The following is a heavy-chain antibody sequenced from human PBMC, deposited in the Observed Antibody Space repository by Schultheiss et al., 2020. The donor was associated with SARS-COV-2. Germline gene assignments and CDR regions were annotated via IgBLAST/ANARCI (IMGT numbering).Heavy chain of an antibody. V-gene: IGHV1-8*02. D-gene: IGHD1-26*01. J-gene: IGHJ4*02. CDR1: GYTFTGYY. CDR2: MNPNSGNT. CDR3: AKAARGATRTFDY. Sequence: ASVKVSCKASGYTFTGYYMHWVRQATGQGLEWMGWMNPNSGNTGYAQKFQGRVTMTRNTSISTAYMELSSLRSEDTAVYYCAKAARGATRTFDYWGQGTLVTVSS.